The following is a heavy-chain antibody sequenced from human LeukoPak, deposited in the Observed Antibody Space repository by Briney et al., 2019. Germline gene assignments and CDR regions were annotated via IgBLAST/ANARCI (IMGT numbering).Heavy chain of an antibody. D-gene: IGHD1-26*01. J-gene: IGHJ4*02. CDR1: GGTLSSYA. CDR3: ARDTEVGATED. CDR2: IIPILGIA. V-gene: IGHV1-69*04. Sequence: VASVKVSCKASGGTLSSYAISWVRQAPGQGLEWMGRIIPILGIANYAQKFQGRVTITADKSTSTAYMELSSLRSEDTAVYYCARDTEVGATEDWGQGTLVTVSS.